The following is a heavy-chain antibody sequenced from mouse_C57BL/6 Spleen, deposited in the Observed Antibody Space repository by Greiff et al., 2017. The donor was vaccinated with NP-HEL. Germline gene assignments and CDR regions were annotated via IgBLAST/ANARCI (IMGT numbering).Heavy chain of an antibody. CDR2: IYPGDGDT. V-gene: IGHV1-82*01. CDR1: GYAFSSSW. J-gene: IGHJ4*01. CDR3: ARRYYYGRDYYAMDY. D-gene: IGHD2-1*01. Sequence: VQLVESGPELVKPGASVKISCKASGYAFSSSWMNWVKQRPGKGLEWIGRIYPGDGDTNYNGKFKGKATLTADKSSSTAYMQLSSLTSEDSAVYFCARRYYYGRDYYAMDYWGQGTSVTVSS.